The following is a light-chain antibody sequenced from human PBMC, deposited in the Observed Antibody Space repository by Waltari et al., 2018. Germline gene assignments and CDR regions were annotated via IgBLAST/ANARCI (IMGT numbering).Light chain of an antibody. CDR3: SSYTSSSTWV. CDR1: SSDVGSYNR. CDR2: EVS. J-gene: IGLJ1*01. V-gene: IGLV2-18*02. Sequence: QSALTQPPSVSGSPGQSVTISCTGTSSDVGSYNRVSWYQQPPDTAPKLIIYEVSDRPSWVPDRFSGSKSANTAFLTISGLQAEDEADYFCSSYTSSSTWVFGTGTKVTVL.